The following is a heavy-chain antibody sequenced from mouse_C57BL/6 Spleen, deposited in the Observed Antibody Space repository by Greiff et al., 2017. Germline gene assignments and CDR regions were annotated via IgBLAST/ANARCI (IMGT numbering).Heavy chain of an antibody. V-gene: IGHV3-1*01. J-gene: IGHJ3*01. CDR3: ARGDYDPWFAY. D-gene: IGHD2-4*01. CDR2: ISYSGST. CDR1: GYSITSGYD. Sequence: EVMLVESGPGMVKPSQSLSLTCTVTGYSITSGYDWHWIRHFPGNKLEWMGYISYSGSTNYNPSLKSRISITHDTSKNHFFLKLNSVTTEDTATYYCARGDYDPWFAYWGQGTLVTVSA.